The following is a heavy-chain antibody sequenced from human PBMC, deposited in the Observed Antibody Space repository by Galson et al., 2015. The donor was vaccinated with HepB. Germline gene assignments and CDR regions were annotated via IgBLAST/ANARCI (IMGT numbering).Heavy chain of an antibody. CDR2: IGTAGDT. CDR1: GFTFASFD. CDR3: ARSSAFGGGAFEI. J-gene: IGHJ3*02. Sequence: SLRLSCAASGFTFASFDMHWVRHPRGKGLEWVSEIGTAGDTYYPGFVKGRFTISRENARNSLYLHMNSLRADDTAVYFCARSSAFGGGAFEIWGQGTMVTVSS. D-gene: IGHD6-19*01. V-gene: IGHV3-13*01.